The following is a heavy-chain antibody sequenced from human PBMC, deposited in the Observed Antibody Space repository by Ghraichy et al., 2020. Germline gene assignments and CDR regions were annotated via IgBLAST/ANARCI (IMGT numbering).Heavy chain of an antibody. V-gene: IGHV4-34*01. Sequence: SQTLSLTCAVYGGSFSGYYWSWIRQPPGKGLEWIGEINHSGSTNYNPSLKSRVTISVDTSKNQFSLKLSSVTAADTAVYYCARHAGSGWYADAFDIWGQGTMVTVSS. CDR2: INHSGST. D-gene: IGHD6-19*01. CDR1: GGSFSGYY. CDR3: ARHAGSGWYADAFDI. J-gene: IGHJ3*02.